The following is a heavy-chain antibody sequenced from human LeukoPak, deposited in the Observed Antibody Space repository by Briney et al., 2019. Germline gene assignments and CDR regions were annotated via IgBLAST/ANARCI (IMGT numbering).Heavy chain of an antibody. D-gene: IGHD6-6*01. CDR1: GGSISSYY. CDR2: IYNSGST. V-gene: IGHV4-59*01. J-gene: IGHJ3*01. Sequence: SETLSLTCTVSGGSISSYYWSWIRQPPGKGLEWIGYIYNSGSTNYNPSLKSRVTISVDTSKNQFSLKLTSVTAADTAVHYCARGPMGALHSSSDAFDFWGQGIMVTVSS. CDR3: ARGPMGALHSSSDAFDF.